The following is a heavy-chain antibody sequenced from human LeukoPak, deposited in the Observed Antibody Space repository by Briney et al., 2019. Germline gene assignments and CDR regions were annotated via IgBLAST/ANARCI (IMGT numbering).Heavy chain of an antibody. CDR3: ARGTTMVREYNWFDP. CDR1: GGSISSYY. CDR2: IYTSGST. D-gene: IGHD3-10*01. V-gene: IGHV4-4*07. J-gene: IGHJ5*02. Sequence: SETLSLTCTVSGGSISSYYWSWIRQPAGKGLEWIGRIYTSGSTNYNPSLKSRVTMSVDTSKNQFSLKLGSVTAADTAVYYCARGTTMVREYNWFDPWGQGTLVTVSS.